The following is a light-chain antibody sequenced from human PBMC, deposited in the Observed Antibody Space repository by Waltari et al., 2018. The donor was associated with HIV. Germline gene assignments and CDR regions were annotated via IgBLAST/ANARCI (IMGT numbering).Light chain of an antibody. V-gene: IGLV1-40*01. Sequence: QSVLTQPPSVSGAPGQRVTTPSLGSRSNLGEGYDKHWYQELPETAPSLPIHVTTNRPSGVPDRFSGSKSGTSASLAITGLQAEDEADYYCQSYDSSLRGWVFGGGTKLTVV. CDR2: VTT. CDR1: RSNLGEGYD. CDR3: QSYDSSLRGWV. J-gene: IGLJ3*02.